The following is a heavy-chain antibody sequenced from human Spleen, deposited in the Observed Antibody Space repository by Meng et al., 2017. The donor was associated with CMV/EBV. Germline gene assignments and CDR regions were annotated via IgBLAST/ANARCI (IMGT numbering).Heavy chain of an antibody. V-gene: IGHV1-69*10. CDR1: GGTFSSHA. Sequence: SVKVSCKASGGTFSSHAISWVRQAPGQGLEWMGGIIPILGIANYAQKFQGRVTITADKSTSTAYMELSSLRSEDTAVYYCARVREAYYGSGREDVWGQGTTVTVSS. J-gene: IGHJ6*02. CDR3: ARVREAYYGSGREDV. CDR2: IIPILGIA. D-gene: IGHD3-10*01.